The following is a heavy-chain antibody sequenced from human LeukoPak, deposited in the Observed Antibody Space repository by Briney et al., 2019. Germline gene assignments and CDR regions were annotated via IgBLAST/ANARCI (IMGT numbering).Heavy chain of an antibody. CDR1: GFTFSSYS. V-gene: IGHV3-21*01. D-gene: IGHD3-9*01. J-gene: IGHJ5*02. CDR3: ARGPPGRYFDWSPINWFDP. CDR2: ISSSSSYI. Sequence: GGSLRLSCAASGFTFSSYSMNWVRQAPGKGLEWVSSISSSSSYIYYADSVKGRFTISRDNAKNSLYLQMNSLRAEDTAVYYCARGPPGRYFDWSPINWFDPWGQGTLVTVSS.